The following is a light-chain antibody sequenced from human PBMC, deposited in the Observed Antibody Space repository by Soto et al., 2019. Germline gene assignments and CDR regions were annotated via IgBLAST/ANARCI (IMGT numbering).Light chain of an antibody. J-gene: IGLJ1*01. V-gene: IGLV2-14*01. CDR3: SSHTISSVLQV. CDR2: GVS. CDR1: ISDFVVYNY. Sequence: QSALTQPASVSGSPGQSITISCTGTISDFVVYNYVSWYQQHPGKAPKLMIYGVSNRPSGVSNRFSGSKSGNTASLTISGLQADDEADYYCSSHTISSVLQVFGTGTKLTVL.